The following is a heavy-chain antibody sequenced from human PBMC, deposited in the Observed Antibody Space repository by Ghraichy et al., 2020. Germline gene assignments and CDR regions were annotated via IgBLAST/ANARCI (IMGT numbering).Heavy chain of an antibody. J-gene: IGHJ5*02. CDR3: ARHITYYDFWSGYYGDWFDP. D-gene: IGHD3-3*01. V-gene: IGHV4-34*01. Sequence: SETLSLTCAVYGGPFSGYYWSWIRQPPGKGLEWIGEINHSGSTNYNPSLKSRVTISVDTSKNQFSLKLSSVTAADTAVYYCARHITYYDFWSGYYGDWFDPWGQGTLVTVSS. CDR2: INHSGST. CDR1: GGPFSGYY.